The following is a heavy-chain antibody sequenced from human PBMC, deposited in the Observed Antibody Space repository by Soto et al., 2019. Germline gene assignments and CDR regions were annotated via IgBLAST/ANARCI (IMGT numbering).Heavy chain of an antibody. V-gene: IGHV4-31*03. Sequence: QVQLQESGPGLVKPSQTLSLTCTVSGGSISSGGYYWSWIRQHPGKGLEWIGYIYYSGSTYYNPSLTSRVTISVETSKTHFSLKLSSVTSADTAVYYCARVFSDSSSFFDPWGQGTLVTVSS. D-gene: IGHD6-13*01. CDR2: IYYSGST. CDR3: ARVFSDSSSFFDP. J-gene: IGHJ5*02. CDR1: GGSISSGGYY.